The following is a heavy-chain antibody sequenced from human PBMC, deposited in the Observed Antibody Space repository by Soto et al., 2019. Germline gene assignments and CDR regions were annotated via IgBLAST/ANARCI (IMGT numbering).Heavy chain of an antibody. J-gene: IGHJ4*02. CDR2: ISSSSSYT. Sequence: VQLVESGGGLVKPGGSLRLSCAASGFTFSDYYMSWIRQAPGKGLEWVSYISSSSSYTNYADSVKGRFTISRDNAKNSLYLQMNSLRAEDTAVYYCARAGSSGWPSRPFDYWGQGTLVTVSS. V-gene: IGHV3-11*06. D-gene: IGHD6-19*01. CDR3: ARAGSSGWPSRPFDY. CDR1: GFTFSDYY.